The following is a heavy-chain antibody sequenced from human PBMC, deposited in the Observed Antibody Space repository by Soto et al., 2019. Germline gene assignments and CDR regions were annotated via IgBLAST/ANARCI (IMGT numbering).Heavy chain of an antibody. CDR3: ASPIPRSGYDPSDYYYYYYGMDV. CDR2: ISSSSSTI. D-gene: IGHD5-12*01. CDR1: GFTFSSYS. Sequence: GGSLRLSCAASGFTFSSYSMNWVRQAPGKGLEWVSYISSSSSTIYYADSVKGRFTISRDNAKNSLYLQMNSLRDEDTAVYYCASPIPRSGYDPSDYYYYYYGMDVWGQGTTVTVSS. V-gene: IGHV3-48*02. J-gene: IGHJ6*02.